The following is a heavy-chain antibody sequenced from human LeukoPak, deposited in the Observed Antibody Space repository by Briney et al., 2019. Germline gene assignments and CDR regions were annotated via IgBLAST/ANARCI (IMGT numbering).Heavy chain of an antibody. CDR3: ARRIAAAAAPYYFDY. CDR2: IKQDGSKK. J-gene: IGHJ4*02. D-gene: IGHD6-13*01. V-gene: IGHV3-7*01. CDR1: GFPFSSYW. Sequence: GGSLRLSCVASGFPFSSYWMTWVRQAPGKGLEWVANIKQDGSKKSYVDSVKGRFTISRDNAKNSLYLQMNSLRAEDTAVYYCARRIAAAAAPYYFDYWGQGTLVTVSS.